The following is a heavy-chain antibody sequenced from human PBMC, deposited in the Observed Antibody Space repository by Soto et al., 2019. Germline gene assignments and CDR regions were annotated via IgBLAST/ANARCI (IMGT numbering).Heavy chain of an antibody. CDR1: GFTFSTFA. CDR3: TKSGPTNYLDF. D-gene: IGHD1-26*01. CDR2: ITGASGFT. J-gene: IGHJ4*02. V-gene: IGHV3-23*01. Sequence: EVQLLESGGGFVQPGGSLRLSCAASGFTFSTFAMNWVRQAPGKGLEWVSGITGASGFTFYAASVKGRFTISRDDSENTLFLQMSSLRAEDTAIYYSTKSGPTNYLDFWGQGTPVTVSS.